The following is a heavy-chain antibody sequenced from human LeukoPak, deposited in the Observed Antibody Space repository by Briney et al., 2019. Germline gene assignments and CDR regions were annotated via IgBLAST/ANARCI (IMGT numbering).Heavy chain of an antibody. D-gene: IGHD3-16*02. V-gene: IGHV1-69*01. Sequence: SVKVSCKASGGTFSSYAISWVRQAPGQGLEWMGGIIPIFGTANYAQKFQGRVTITADESTSTAYMELSSLRPEDTAVYYCARAYDYVWGSYRYMEDYYYGMDVWGQGTTVTVSS. CDR2: IIPIFGTA. CDR1: GGTFSSYA. CDR3: ARAYDYVWGSYRYMEDYYYGMDV. J-gene: IGHJ6*02.